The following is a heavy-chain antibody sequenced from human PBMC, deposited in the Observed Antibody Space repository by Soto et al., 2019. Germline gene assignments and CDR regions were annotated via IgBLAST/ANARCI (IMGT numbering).Heavy chain of an antibody. CDR2: ISSGGTTI. CDR3: ASLRFLEWLPPGTMDV. Sequence: EVQLVESGGGLVQPGGSLRLSCAAPGFTLRSYEMTWVRQAPGKGLEWLSYISSGGTTIYYADSVKGRFTISRDNAKNSLYLQMNSLRAEDTAVYYCASLRFLEWLPPGTMDVWGQGTTVTVTS. V-gene: IGHV3-48*03. CDR1: GFTLRSYE. D-gene: IGHD3-3*01. J-gene: IGHJ6*02.